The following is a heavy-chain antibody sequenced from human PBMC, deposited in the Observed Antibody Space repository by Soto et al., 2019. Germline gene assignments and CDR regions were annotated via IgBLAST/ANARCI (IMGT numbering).Heavy chain of an antibody. J-gene: IGHJ4*02. CDR1: GGTFSSYT. CDR3: ARSLCHYGYNFDY. CDR2: IIPILGIA. D-gene: IGHD4-17*01. Sequence: QVQLVQSGAEVKKPGSSVKVSCKASGGTFSSYTISWVRQASGQGLEWMGRIIPILGIANYAQKFQGRVTITADKSTSTAYMELSSLRSEDTAVYYCARSLCHYGYNFDYWGQGTLVTVSS. V-gene: IGHV1-69*02.